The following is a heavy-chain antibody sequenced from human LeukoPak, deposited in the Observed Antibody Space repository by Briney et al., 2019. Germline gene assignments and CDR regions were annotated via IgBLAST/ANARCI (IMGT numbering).Heavy chain of an antibody. CDR3: AKDRFYGVAGTPDY. CDR2: IIPILGTA. D-gene: IGHD6-19*01. CDR1: GGTFSSYA. J-gene: IGHJ4*02. V-gene: IGHV1-69*13. Sequence: SVKVSCKASGGTFSSYAISWVRQAPGQGLEWMGGIIPILGTANYAQKFQGRVTITADESTSTAYMELSSLRSEDTALYYCAKDRFYGVAGTPDYWGQGTLVTVSS.